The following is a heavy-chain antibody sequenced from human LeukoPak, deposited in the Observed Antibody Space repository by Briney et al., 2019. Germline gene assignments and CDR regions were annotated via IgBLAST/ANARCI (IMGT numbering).Heavy chain of an antibody. V-gene: IGHV3-74*01. CDR2: INRDGSTT. D-gene: IGHD2-8*01. CDR1: GFTFSSYW. Sequence: GGSLRLSCAASGFTFSSYWMHWVRQAPGKGLVWVSRINRDGSTTNYADSVKGRFTISRDNAKNTLFLQMNSLRAEDTAVYYCAARYCSNGVCHFYWGQGTLVTVSS. CDR3: AARYCSNGVCHFY. J-gene: IGHJ4*02.